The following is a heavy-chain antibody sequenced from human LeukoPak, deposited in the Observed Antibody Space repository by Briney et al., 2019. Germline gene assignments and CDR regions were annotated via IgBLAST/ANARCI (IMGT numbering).Heavy chain of an antibody. J-gene: IGHJ4*02. D-gene: IGHD3-9*01. CDR2: ISYDGSNK. CDR3: VREGVPDILTGYQPYYFDY. Sequence: GGSLRLSCAAPGFTFSSYGMHWVRQAPGKGLEWVAVISYDGSNKYYADSVKGRFTISRDNSKNTLYLQMNSLRAEDTAVYYCVREGVPDILTGYQPYYFDYWGRGTLVTVSS. CDR1: GFTFSSYG. V-gene: IGHV3-30*03.